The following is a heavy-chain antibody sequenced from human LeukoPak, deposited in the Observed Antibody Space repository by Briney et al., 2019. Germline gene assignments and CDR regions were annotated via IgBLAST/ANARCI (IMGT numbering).Heavy chain of an antibody. D-gene: IGHD3-22*01. V-gene: IGHV1-2*06. CDR1: GYTFTGYY. J-gene: IGHJ4*02. CDR2: INPNSGGT. CDR3: ARGIHYYDSSGYFDY. Sequence: ASVKVSCKASGYTFTGYYMHWVRQAPGQGLEWMGRINPNSGGTNYAQKFQGRVTMTRDTSISTAYMELSRLRSDDTAVYYCARGIHYYDSSGYFDYWGQGTLVTVSS.